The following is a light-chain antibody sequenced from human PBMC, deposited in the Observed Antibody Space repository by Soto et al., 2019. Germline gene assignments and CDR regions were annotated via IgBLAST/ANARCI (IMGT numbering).Light chain of an antibody. CDR2: DVS. CDR3: SSYTTSNTRQLV. CDR1: SSDVGGYNY. J-gene: IGLJ1*01. Sequence: QSALTQPASVSGSPGQSITISCTGTSSDVGGYNYVSWYQHHPGKAPKLIIYDVSNRPSGVSNRFSGSKSGNTASLTISGLQPEDEADYYCSSYTTSNTRQLVFGTGTKVTLL. V-gene: IGLV2-14*03.